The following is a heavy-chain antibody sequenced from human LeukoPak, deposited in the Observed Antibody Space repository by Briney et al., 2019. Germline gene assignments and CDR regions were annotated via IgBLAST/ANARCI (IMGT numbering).Heavy chain of an antibody. CDR1: GGSISSGGYS. D-gene: IGHD2-8*01. J-gene: IGHJ4*02. CDR2: IFYSGST. V-gene: IGHV4-30-4*07. CDR3: ASCTDPTGFDY. Sequence: PSETLSLTCAVSGGSISSGGYSWSWIRQPPGKGLEWIGFIFYSGSTYYNPSLKSRVTISVDKSKNQFSLKLSSVTAADTAVYYCASCTDPTGFDYWGQGTLVTVSS.